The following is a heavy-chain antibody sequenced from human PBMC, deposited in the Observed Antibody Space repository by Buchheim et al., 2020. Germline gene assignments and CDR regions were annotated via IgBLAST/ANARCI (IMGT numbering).Heavy chain of an antibody. Sequence: QVQLQQWGAGLLKPSETLSLTCAVYGGSFSGYYWSWIRQPPGKGLEWIGEINHSGSTNYNPSLKSRVTISVDTSKNKFSLQLSSVTAADTAVYYCARFYGSGYSSSWYVDYWGQGTL. V-gene: IGHV4-34*01. CDR3: ARFYGSGYSSSWYVDY. CDR2: INHSGST. D-gene: IGHD6-13*01. J-gene: IGHJ4*02. CDR1: GGSFSGYY.